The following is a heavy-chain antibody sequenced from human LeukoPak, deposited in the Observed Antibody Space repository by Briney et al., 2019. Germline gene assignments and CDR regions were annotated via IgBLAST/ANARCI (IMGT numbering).Heavy chain of an antibody. D-gene: IGHD2-2*01. Sequence: GGSLRLSCTASGFTFSDYWMTWVCQAPGKGLEWVANIKQDGSAKYYVDSVKGRFTISRDNAKNSLYLQMDSLRVGDTATYYCARWRGSTSERSDYWGQGTLVTVSS. CDR2: IKQDGSAK. CDR3: ARWRGSTSERSDY. V-gene: IGHV3-7*01. J-gene: IGHJ4*02. CDR1: GFTFSDYW.